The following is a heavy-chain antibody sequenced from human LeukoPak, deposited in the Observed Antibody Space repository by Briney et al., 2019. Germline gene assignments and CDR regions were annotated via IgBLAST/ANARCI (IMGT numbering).Heavy chain of an antibody. CDR1: GFTFSNAW. CDR3: NTGYSYAYGY. J-gene: IGHJ4*02. CDR2: IKTIGEGGTT. D-gene: IGHD5-18*01. V-gene: IGHV3-15*01. Sequence: PGGSLRLSCAASGFTFSNAWMSWVRQAPGKGLEWVGRIKTIGEGGTTDYAAPVKGRFTISRDDSKNTLYLQVISLKTDDTAVYFCNTGYSYAYGYWDQGTLVTVSS.